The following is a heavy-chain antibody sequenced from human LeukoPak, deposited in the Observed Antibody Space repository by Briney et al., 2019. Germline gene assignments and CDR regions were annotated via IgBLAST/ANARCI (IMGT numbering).Heavy chain of an antibody. V-gene: IGHV3-23*01. Sequence: AGGSLRLSCAVSTFYFTDYAMSWARQAPGKGLEWLSAVSGNGDTKDYVDSVKGRFTISRDNAKNTLYLQMNSLRAEDTAVYYCARDAVDTANAVWGQGTTVTVSS. CDR3: ARDAVDTANAV. CDR1: TFYFTDYA. CDR2: VSGNGDTK. J-gene: IGHJ6*02. D-gene: IGHD5-18*01.